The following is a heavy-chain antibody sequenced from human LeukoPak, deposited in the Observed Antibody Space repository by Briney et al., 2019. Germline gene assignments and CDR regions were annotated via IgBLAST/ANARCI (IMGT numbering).Heavy chain of an antibody. CDR1: GGTFSSYA. J-gene: IGHJ4*02. V-gene: IGHV1-69*04. CDR3: ARVEDSSGYYYAY. D-gene: IGHD3-22*01. Sequence: AASVKVSCKASGGTFSSYAISWVRPAPGQGLAWVGRIIPILGIANYAQKFQGRVTITADKSTSTAYMELSSLRSEDTAVYYCARVEDSSGYYYAYWGQGTLVTVSS. CDR2: IIPILGIA.